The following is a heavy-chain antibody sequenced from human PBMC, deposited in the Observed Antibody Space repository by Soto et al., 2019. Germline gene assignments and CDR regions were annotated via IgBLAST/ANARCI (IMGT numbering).Heavy chain of an antibody. Sequence: LSLTCTVSGGSISTYYWSWIRQPPGGTLEWIGYIYASGATTYNPSLESRVTMSVDMPNNEFSLELTSLTAADTAVYYCARSHSFDGSIYHYYFDFWGQGTLVTVSS. J-gene: IGHJ4*02. CDR2: IYASGAT. CDR1: GGSISTYY. D-gene: IGHD3-10*01. V-gene: IGHV4-59*01. CDR3: ARSHSFDGSIYHYYFDF.